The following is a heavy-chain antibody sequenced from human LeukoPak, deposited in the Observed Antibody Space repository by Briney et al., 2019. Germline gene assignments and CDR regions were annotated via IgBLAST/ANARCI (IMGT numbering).Heavy chain of an antibody. J-gene: IGHJ4*02. CDR3: ARETKVTTAFDY. Sequence: GGSLRLSCAASGFTVSSNYMSWVRQAPGKGLEWVSVIYSGGSTYYTDSVKGRFTISRDNSKNTVYRQMNSLRAEDTAVYYCARETKVTTAFDYWGQGTLVTVSS. V-gene: IGHV3-53*01. D-gene: IGHD4-17*01. CDR2: IYSGGST. CDR1: GFTVSSNY.